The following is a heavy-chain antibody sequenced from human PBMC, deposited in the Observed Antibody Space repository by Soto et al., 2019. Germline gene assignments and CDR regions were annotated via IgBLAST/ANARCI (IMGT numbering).Heavy chain of an antibody. CDR2: IFYSGSA. CDR1: GGSVGSGDYY. Sequence: PSETLSLTCTASGGSVGSGDYYWSWIRQPPGKGLEWIGYIFYSGSAHYNPSLKSRVTISVDKSKNQFSLQLSSVTAADTAVYYCARAYSIGFDYWGQGT. J-gene: IGHJ4*02. CDR3: ARAYSIGFDY. D-gene: IGHD6-25*01. V-gene: IGHV4-30-4*01.